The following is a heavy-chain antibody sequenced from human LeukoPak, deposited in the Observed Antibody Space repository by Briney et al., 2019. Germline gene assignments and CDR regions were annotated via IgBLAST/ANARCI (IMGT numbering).Heavy chain of an antibody. V-gene: IGHV3-20*04. Sequence: GESLRLSCAASGFTFDDYGMSWVRQAPGKGLEWVSGINWSGGSTGYADSVKGRFTISRDNAKNSLYLQMNSLRAEDTALYYCARDMVRGVIHDAFDIWGQGTMVTVSS. CDR3: ARDMVRGVIHDAFDI. CDR2: INWSGGST. CDR1: GFTFDDYG. D-gene: IGHD3-10*01. J-gene: IGHJ3*02.